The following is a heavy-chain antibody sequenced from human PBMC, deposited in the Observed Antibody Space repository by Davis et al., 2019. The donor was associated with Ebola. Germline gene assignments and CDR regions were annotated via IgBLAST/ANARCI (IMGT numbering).Heavy chain of an antibody. CDR2: ISGSGGNT. CDR3: AKDLSLSINAFDY. V-gene: IGHV3-23*01. J-gene: IGHJ4*02. D-gene: IGHD2/OR15-2a*01. CDR1: GFTFSSYA. Sequence: PGGSLRLSCVASGFTFSSYAMSWVRQAPGKGLEWVSVISGSGGNTDYADSVKGRFTISRDNSKNTLYLQMNSLRAEDTAVYYCAKDLSLSINAFDYWGQGTLVTVSS.